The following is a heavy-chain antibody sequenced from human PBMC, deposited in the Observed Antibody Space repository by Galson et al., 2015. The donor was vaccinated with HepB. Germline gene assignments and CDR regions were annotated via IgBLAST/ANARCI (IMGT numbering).Heavy chain of an antibody. V-gene: IGHV3-49*03. Sequence: SLRLSCAASGFTFGDYAMSWSRQAPGKGLEWVGFVRSKHYGGTTEYAASVKGSVTISRDDSKSIAYLQMNSLKSEDTAVYYCTRSLTEVGAKYYFEYWGQGTLVTVSS. J-gene: IGHJ4*02. CDR3: TRSLTEVGAKYYFEY. D-gene: IGHD1-26*01. CDR2: VRSKHYGGTT. CDR1: GFTFGDYA.